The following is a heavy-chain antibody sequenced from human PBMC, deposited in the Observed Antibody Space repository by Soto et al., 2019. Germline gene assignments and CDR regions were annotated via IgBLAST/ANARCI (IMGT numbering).Heavy chain of an antibody. CDR1: GFTFDDYA. CDR2: ISWNSGSI. Sequence: SLRLSCAASGFTFDDYAMHWVRQAPVKGLEWVSGISWNSGSIGYADSVKGRFTISRDNAKNSLYLQMNSLRAEDTALYYCAKEIVGAPGWFDPWGQGTLVTVSS. D-gene: IGHD1-26*01. J-gene: IGHJ5*02. CDR3: AKEIVGAPGWFDP. V-gene: IGHV3-9*01.